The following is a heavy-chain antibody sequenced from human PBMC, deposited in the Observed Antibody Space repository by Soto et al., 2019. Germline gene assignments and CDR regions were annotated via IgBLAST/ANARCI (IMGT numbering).Heavy chain of an antibody. CDR1: AFTFNNYA. J-gene: IGHJ4*02. CDR3: AKSRYSDSSGDFYDY. Sequence: LRLSCAASAFTFNNYAMSWVRQAPGKGLEWVSGIGGSGRTTYYADSVKGRFTISRDNSNNTLFLQMNSLRAEDTAVYYCAKSRYSDSSGDFYDYWGQGTLVTVSS. V-gene: IGHV3-23*01. D-gene: IGHD3-22*01. CDR2: IGGSGRTT.